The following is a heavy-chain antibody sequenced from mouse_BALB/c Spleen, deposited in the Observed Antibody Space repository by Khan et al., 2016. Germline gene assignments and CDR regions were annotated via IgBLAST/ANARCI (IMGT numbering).Heavy chain of an antibody. Sequence: QVQLKESGAELMKPGASVKMSCKASGYTFSSYWIEWVKQRPGHGLEWIGEILPGSGTTNYNENFKVKATFTADTSSNTAYMQLSTLTSEDSAVYDCARGAYWGQGTLVTVSA. CDR3: ARGAY. J-gene: IGHJ3*01. V-gene: IGHV1-9*01. CDR1: GYTFSSYW. CDR2: ILPGSGTT.